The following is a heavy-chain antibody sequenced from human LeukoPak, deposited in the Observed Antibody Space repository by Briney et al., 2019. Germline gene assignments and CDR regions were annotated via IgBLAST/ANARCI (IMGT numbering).Heavy chain of an antibody. J-gene: IGHJ4*02. CDR1: GFTFSSYS. V-gene: IGHV3-48*01. CDR3: ARDTYYYDSSGYEPFDY. CDR2: ISSSSSTI. D-gene: IGHD3-22*01. Sequence: GGSLRLSCAASGFTFSSYSMNWVRQAPGKGLEWVSYISSSSSTIYYADSVKGRFTISRDNAKNSLYLQMNSLRAEDTAVYYCARDTYYYDSSGYEPFDYWGQGTLVTVSS.